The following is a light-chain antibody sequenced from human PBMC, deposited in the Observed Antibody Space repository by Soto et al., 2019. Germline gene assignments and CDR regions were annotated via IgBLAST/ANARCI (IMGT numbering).Light chain of an antibody. CDR2: EVT. Sequence: QSALTQPASVSGSPGQSITISCTGTSSDVGAYNYVSWCQHHPGKVPKLLIYEVTNRPSGVSDRFSGSKSGYTASLTISGLLAEDEADYYCSTKRDSSSLFVFGTGTNVTVL. CDR3: STKRDSSSLFV. CDR1: SSDVGAYNY. V-gene: IGLV2-14*01. J-gene: IGLJ1*01.